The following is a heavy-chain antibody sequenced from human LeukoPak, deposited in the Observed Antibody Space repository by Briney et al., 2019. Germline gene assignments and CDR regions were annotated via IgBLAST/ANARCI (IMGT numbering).Heavy chain of an antibody. CDR1: GFTFSSYW. D-gene: IGHD1-26*01. Sequence: GGSLRLSCAASGFTFSSYWMSWVRQAPGKGLEWVANIKQDGSEKYYVDSVKGRFTISRDNAKNSLYLQMNSLRAEDTAVYYCAREPYTGIMGATAFDYWGQGTLVTVSS. CDR3: AREPYTGIMGATAFDY. J-gene: IGHJ4*02. CDR2: IKQDGSEK. V-gene: IGHV3-7*01.